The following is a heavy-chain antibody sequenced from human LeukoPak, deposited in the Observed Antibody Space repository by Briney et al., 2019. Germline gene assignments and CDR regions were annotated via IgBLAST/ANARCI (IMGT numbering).Heavy chain of an antibody. CDR3: ARGDGDYVGNDY. D-gene: IGHD4-17*01. Sequence: ASVKVSCKASGYTFTGYYMHWVRQAPGQGFEWXGWINPNTGGTHYAQNFQGRVTMTRDTSISTAYMEFSRLKSDDTAVYYCARGDGDYVGNDYWGHGTLVTVSS. CDR2: INPNTGGT. J-gene: IGHJ4*01. CDR1: GYTFTGYY. V-gene: IGHV1-2*02.